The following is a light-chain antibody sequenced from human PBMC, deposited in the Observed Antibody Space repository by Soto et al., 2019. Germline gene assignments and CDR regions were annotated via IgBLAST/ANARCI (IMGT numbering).Light chain of an antibody. CDR3: QHSYNTPPT. CDR2: KAS. CDR1: QSISGW. J-gene: IGKJ1*01. V-gene: IGKV1-5*03. Sequence: DIQMTQSPSTLSASVGDRVTITCRASQSISGWLAWYQQKPGKAPKLLINKASSLGSEVPSRFNGSGSGTHFTLTITSLQREDSATYFCQHSYNTPPTFGQGTKVDIK.